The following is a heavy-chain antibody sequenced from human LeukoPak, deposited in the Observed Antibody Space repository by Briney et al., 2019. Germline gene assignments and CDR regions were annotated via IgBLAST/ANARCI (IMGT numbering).Heavy chain of an antibody. D-gene: IGHD1-26*01. CDR2: TYYRSKWFN. V-gene: IGHV6-1*01. Sequence: SQTLSLTCAISGDSVSSNSAAWNWIRQSPSRGLEWLGRTYYRSKWFNDYEPSMKNRLTINADTSKNQFSLQLNSMTPDDTAVYYCARAPYSGSYYSSAYYGLDVWGQGTTVTVSS. J-gene: IGHJ6*02. CDR3: ARAPYSGSYYSSAYYGLDV. CDR1: GDSVSSNSAA.